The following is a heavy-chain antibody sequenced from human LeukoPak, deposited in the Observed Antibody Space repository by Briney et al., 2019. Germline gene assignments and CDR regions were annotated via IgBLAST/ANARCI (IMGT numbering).Heavy chain of an antibody. J-gene: IGHJ5*02. CDR2: IWYDGSNK. D-gene: IGHD3-22*01. Sequence: PGGSLRLSCAASGFTFSSYGMHWVRQAPGKGLEWVAVIWYDGSNKYYADSVKGRFTISRDNSKNTLYLQMNSLIAEDTAVYYCANEGPNYYDSSGYYSSWGQGTLVTVSS. V-gene: IGHV3-33*06. CDR3: ANEGPNYYDSSGYYSS. CDR1: GFTFSSYG.